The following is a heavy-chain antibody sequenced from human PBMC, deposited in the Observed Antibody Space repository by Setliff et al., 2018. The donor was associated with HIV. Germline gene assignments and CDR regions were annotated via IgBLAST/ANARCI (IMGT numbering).Heavy chain of an antibody. CDR3: ASLRLAVMMSLDYFDL. CDR1: GGSISGTYY. V-gene: IGHV4-4*09. J-gene: IGHJ4*02. D-gene: IGHD3-16*01. CDR2: IYNPGST. Sequence: PSETLSLTCTVSGGSISGTYYWSWIRQPPGKGLEWIGYIYNPGSTNFNPSLQSRVSMSVDVSTNQFSLRLTSVTAADTAVYYCASLRLAVMMSLDYFDLWGQGTLVTVSS.